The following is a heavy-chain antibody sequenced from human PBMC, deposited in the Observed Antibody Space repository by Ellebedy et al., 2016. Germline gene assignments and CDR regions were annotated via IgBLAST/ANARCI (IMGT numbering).Heavy chain of an antibody. CDR3: ASAASIAVAGTRWLDP. V-gene: IGHV3-13*01. CDR1: GFTFNNYD. J-gene: IGHJ5*02. CDR2: IGTARDT. D-gene: IGHD6-19*01. Sequence: GGSLRLXXAASGFTFNNYDMHLVRQASGKGLEWVLLIGTARDTYYAGSVNGRFTISRDNSQSTLFLQMKNVRPEDTALYYCASAASIAVAGTRWLDPWGQGTPVTVSS.